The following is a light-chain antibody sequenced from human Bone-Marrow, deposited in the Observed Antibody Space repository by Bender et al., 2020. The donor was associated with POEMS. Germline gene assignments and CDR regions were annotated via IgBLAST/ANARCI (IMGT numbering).Light chain of an antibody. J-gene: IGLJ2*01. V-gene: IGLV2-23*02. CDR2: EVT. CDR3: CSYAGNNAVI. CDR1: SNDVGNYNL. Sequence: QSALTQPASVSGSPGQSITISCIGTSNDVGNYNLVSWYQQHPGKAPKVLIYEVTKRPSGVSNRFSGSKSDNTASLTISGLQAEDEADYFCCSYAGNNAVIFGGGTKLTVL.